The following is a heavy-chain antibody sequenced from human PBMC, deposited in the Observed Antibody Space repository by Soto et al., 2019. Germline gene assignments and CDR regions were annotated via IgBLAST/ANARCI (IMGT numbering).Heavy chain of an antibody. CDR3: ATFSRGLQTLFDY. CDR1: GGSISSYY. CDR2: IYYSGST. V-gene: IGHV4-59*01. D-gene: IGHD1-26*01. Sequence: SETLSHTCTVSGGSISSYYWSWIRQPPGKGLEWIGYIYYSGSTNYNPSLKSRVTISVDTSKNQFSLKLSSVTAADTAVYYCATFSRGLQTLFDYWGQGTLVTVS. J-gene: IGHJ4*02.